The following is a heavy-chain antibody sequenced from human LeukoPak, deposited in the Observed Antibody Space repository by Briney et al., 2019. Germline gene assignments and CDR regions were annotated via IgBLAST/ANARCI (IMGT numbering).Heavy chain of an antibody. V-gene: IGHV3-74*01. CDR2: INSDGSRT. CDR3: ARPETQYSSGLDGFDI. Sequence: GGSLRLSCAASGFSFNSYAMSWVRQAPGKGLVWVSRINSDGSRTTYADSVKGRFTISRDNAKNTLYLQMNSLRTEDTAVYYCARPETQYSSGLDGFDIWGQGTMVTVSS. CDR1: GFSFNSYA. D-gene: IGHD6-19*01. J-gene: IGHJ3*02.